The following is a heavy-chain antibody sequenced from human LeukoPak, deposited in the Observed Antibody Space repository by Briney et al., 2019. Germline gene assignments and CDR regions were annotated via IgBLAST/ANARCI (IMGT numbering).Heavy chain of an antibody. J-gene: IGHJ5*02. V-gene: IGHV4-61*02. CDR1: GGSISSGSYY. CDR3: AREGGFRTSDL. D-gene: IGHD5-12*01. Sequence: SETLSLTCTVSGGSISSGSYYWSWIRQPAGKGLEWIGRFYTTGSTDYNPSLKSRVTISVDTSKNQFSLNLRSVTAADTAVYYCAREGGFRTSDLWGQGTLVTVSS. CDR2: FYTTGST.